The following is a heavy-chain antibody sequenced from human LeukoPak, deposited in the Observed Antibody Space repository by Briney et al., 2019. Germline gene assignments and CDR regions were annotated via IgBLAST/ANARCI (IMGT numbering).Heavy chain of an antibody. J-gene: IGHJ4*02. V-gene: IGHV1-2*02. D-gene: IGHD6-13*01. Sequence: ASVKVSCKASGYTFTGYYMHRVRQAPGQGLEWMGWINPNSGGTNYAQKFQGRVTMTRDTPISTAYMELSRLRSDDTAVYYCARGPFAAAALVEDYWGQGTLVTVSS. CDR3: ARGPFAAAALVEDY. CDR2: INPNSGGT. CDR1: GYTFTGYY.